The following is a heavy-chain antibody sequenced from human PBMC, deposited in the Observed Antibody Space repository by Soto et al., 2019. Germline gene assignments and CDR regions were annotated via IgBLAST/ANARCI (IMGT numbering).Heavy chain of an antibody. V-gene: IGHV3-23*01. Sequence: GGSLRLSCVASGFTFSSFAMYWVRQGPGKGLEWVSAISARGITTHYADSVKGRFTFSRDNSNNTVFLQMDSLRAEDTAVYYCAKGQTAKPRRHFDSWGQGTLVTVSS. CDR3: AKGQTAKPRRHFDS. D-gene: IGHD1-1*01. CDR1: GFTFSSFA. J-gene: IGHJ4*02. CDR2: ISARGITT.